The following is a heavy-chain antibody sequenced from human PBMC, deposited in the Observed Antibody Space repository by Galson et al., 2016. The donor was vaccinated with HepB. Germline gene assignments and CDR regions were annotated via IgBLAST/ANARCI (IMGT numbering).Heavy chain of an antibody. Sequence: SLRLSCAASGFTFSSYAMTWVRQAPGKGLEWVSGISGSGANTYYANAVKGRFTISRDNSNNTLYLQVNSLGAEDTALYFCARYSNSWAPFDYWGQGSLVTVSS. CDR2: ISGSGANT. D-gene: IGHD6-13*01. J-gene: IGHJ4*02. V-gene: IGHV3-23*01. CDR3: ARYSNSWAPFDY. CDR1: GFTFSSYA.